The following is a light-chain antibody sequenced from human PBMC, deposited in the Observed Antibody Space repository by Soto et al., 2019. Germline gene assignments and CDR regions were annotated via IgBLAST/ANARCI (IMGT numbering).Light chain of an antibody. Sequence: DIQMTQSPSSVSASVGDTVTITCRASQDINSRLAWFQQQPGRPPKYVIQAASTLQSGVPSRFSGTGSGTDFTLTISSLQPEDVATYYCQKYNSAPQTFGQGTKVDIK. CDR3: QKYNSAPQT. V-gene: IGKV1-27*01. CDR2: AAS. CDR1: QDINSR. J-gene: IGKJ1*01.